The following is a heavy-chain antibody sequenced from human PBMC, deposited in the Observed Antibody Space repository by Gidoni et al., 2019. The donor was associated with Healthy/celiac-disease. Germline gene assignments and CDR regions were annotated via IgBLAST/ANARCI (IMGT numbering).Heavy chain of an antibody. CDR2: IKQDGSEK. Sequence: EVQLVESGGGLVQPGGSLSLSCAASGFTFSSYWMSWGRQAPGKGLEWVANIKQDGSEKDYVDSVKGRFTISRDNAKNSLHLQMNSLRAEDTAVYYCARVEFGDSSPYFDYWGQGTLVTVSS. CDR3: ARVEFGDSSPYFDY. CDR1: GFTFSSYW. V-gene: IGHV3-7*03. D-gene: IGHD4-17*01. J-gene: IGHJ4*02.